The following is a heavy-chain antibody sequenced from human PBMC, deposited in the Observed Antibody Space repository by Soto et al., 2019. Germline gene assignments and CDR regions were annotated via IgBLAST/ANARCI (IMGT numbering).Heavy chain of an antibody. CDR2: IYYSGST. CDR3: ARGGPGSKHYYYYMDV. Sequence: SETLSLTCTVSGGSISSYYWSWIRQPPGKGLEWIGYIYYSGSTNYNPSLKSRVTISVDTSKNQFSLKLSSVTAADTAVYYCARGGPGSKHYYYYMDVWGKGTTVTVSS. V-gene: IGHV4-59*08. D-gene: IGHD4-4*01. J-gene: IGHJ6*03. CDR1: GGSISSYY.